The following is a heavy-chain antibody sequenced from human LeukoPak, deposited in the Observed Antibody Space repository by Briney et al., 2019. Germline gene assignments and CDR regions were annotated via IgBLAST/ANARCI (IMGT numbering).Heavy chain of an antibody. CDR2: ISRSGSII. CDR3: ARDLGMTDGDYVSYFDY. D-gene: IGHD4-17*01. V-gene: IGHV3-48*03. CDR1: GFTFSSYE. J-gene: IGHJ4*02. Sequence: PGGSLRLSCVASGFTFSSYEMNWVRQAPGKGLEWVSYISRSGSIIYYADSVKGRFTISRDNAKNSLYLQMNSLRAEDTAVYYCARDLGMTDGDYVSYFDYWGQGTLVTVSS.